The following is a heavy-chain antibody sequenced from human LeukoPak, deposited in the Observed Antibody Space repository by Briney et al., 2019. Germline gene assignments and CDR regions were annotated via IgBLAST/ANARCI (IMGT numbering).Heavy chain of an antibody. CDR1: GGSINVYS. CDR2: MYYSGST. D-gene: IGHD2-21*02. V-gene: IGHV4-59*01. Sequence: PSETLSLTCSVSGGSINVYSWTWIRQPPGKGLEWIGYMYYSGSTNYNPSLKSRVTISVDTSKNQFSLKLRSVTAADTAVYYCARAGQCGGDCYSLDYWGQGTLVTVSS. J-gene: IGHJ4*02. CDR3: ARAGQCGGDCYSLDY.